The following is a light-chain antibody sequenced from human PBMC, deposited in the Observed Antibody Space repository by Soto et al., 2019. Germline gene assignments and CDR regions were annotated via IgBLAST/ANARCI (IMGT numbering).Light chain of an antibody. J-gene: IGKJ1*01. V-gene: IGKV3-20*01. CDR1: QSVSSSY. CDR3: QQYNSYSRT. CDR2: DAS. Sequence: EIVLTQSPGTLSLSPGEIATLSFSASQSVSSSYLAWYQQKPGQAPRLLIYDASNRATGVPARFSGSGSGTDFTLTISSLQPDDFATYYCQQYNSYSRTFGQGTKVDI.